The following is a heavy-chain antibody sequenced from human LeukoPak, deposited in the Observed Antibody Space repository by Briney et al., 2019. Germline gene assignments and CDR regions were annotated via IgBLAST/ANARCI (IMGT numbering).Heavy chain of an antibody. CDR1: GGSISNYY. CDR2: IYYSGST. J-gene: IGHJ4*02. D-gene: IGHD6-19*01. CDR3: ARHWSSSGWLMDY. Sequence: KPSETLSLTCTVSGGSISNYYWSWIQQPPGKGLEWIGYIYYSGSTNYNPSLKSRVTISVDMSKNQFSLKLSSVTAADTAVYYCARHWSSSGWLMDYWGQGTLVTASS. V-gene: IGHV4-59*08.